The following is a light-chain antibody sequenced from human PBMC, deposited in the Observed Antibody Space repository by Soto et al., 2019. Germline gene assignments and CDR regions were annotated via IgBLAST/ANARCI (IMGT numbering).Light chain of an antibody. CDR2: EDN. CDR1: SGSIASNY. J-gene: IGLJ2*01. Sequence: NFMLTQPHSVSESPGETVTISCTRSSGSIASNYVQWYQQRPGSAPTTVIYEDNQRPSGFPDRFSGSIDSSSNSASLTISGLKTEDEADYYCQSYDSSRVVLGGGTKVTVL. CDR3: QSYDSSRVV. V-gene: IGLV6-57*04.